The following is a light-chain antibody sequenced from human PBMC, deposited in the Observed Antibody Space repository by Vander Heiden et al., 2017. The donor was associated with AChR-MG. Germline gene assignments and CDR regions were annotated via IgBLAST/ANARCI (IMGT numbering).Light chain of an antibody. J-gene: IGKJ4*01. V-gene: IGKV2-28*01. CDR3: MQALQTSPF. CDR1: QSLPHTTVYNY. CDR2: FGS. Sequence: VMTQSPPSLPVTPREPASIACRSSQSLPHTTVYNYMAWYLQKPGQSPQLLIYFGSYRAPGVPDRFSGSGSGTDFTLNISRVEAEDVGVYYCMQALQTSPFFGGGTKVEIK.